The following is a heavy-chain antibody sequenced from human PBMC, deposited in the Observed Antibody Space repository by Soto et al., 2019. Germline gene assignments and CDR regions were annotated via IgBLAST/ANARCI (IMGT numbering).Heavy chain of an antibody. Sequence: EVQLVESGGGLVKPGGSLRLSCASSGFTFSSHTMNWVRQAPGKGLEWVSSITGTGRDMLYADSVKGRFTISRDNAENSLYLQMNSLRAEDTAVYYCVKEVEGFDYWGQGTLVTVSS. V-gene: IGHV3-21*01. CDR2: ITGTGRDM. CDR1: GFTFSSHT. J-gene: IGHJ4*02. D-gene: IGHD1-1*01. CDR3: VKEVEGFDY.